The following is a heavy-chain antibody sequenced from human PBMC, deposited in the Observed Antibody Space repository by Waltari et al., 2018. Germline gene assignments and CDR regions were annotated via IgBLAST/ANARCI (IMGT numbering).Heavy chain of an antibody. CDR1: GFTFSSYS. J-gene: IGHJ4*02. D-gene: IGHD5-18*01. CDR3: ARDLDGYSYGLDY. CDR2: ISSSSYI. V-gene: IGHV3-21*01. Sequence: EVQLVESGGGLVKPGGSLRLSCAASGFTFSSYSMNWVRQAPGKGLEGVSSISSSSYIYYADSVKGRFTISRDNAKNSLYLQMNSLRAEDTAVYYCARDLDGYSYGLDYWGQGTLVTVSS.